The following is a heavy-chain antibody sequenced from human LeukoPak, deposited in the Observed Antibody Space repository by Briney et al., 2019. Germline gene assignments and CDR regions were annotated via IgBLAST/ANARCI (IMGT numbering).Heavy chain of an antibody. CDR1: GFTFSDYA. D-gene: IGHD1-26*01. Sequence: GGSLRLSCAASGFTFSDYAVTWVRQAPGEGLEWVSAIGGDGRGKDYADSVKGRFIISRDNSKNTVFLQMNSLRAEDAALYYCARRVGGTPDYWGLGTLVTVSS. CDR2: IGGDGRGK. CDR3: ARRVGGTPDY. V-gene: IGHV3-23*01. J-gene: IGHJ4*02.